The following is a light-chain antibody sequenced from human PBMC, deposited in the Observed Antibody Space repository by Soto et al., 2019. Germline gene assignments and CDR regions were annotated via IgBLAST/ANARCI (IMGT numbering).Light chain of an antibody. CDR2: GAS. J-gene: IGKJ1*01. Sequence: EIVLTQSPGTLSLSPGERATLSCRASQTVSSSYLAWYQQKPGQAPRLLIYGASNRATGTPDRFSGSGSGTDFTLTISRLEPEDFALYYCQQYGNSPWTFGQGTKV. V-gene: IGKV3-20*01. CDR1: QTVSSSY. CDR3: QQYGNSPWT.